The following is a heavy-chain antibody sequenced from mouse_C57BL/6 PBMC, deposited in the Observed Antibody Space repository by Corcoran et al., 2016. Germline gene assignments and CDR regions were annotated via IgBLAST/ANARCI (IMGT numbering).Heavy chain of an antibody. V-gene: IGHV9-3*01. J-gene: IGHJ1*03. CDR2: INTYSGVP. CDR1: GYTFTTYG. D-gene: IGHD1-1*01. CDR3: ARDGSSDFDV. Sequence: QIQLVQSGPELKKPGETVKISCKASGYTFTTYGMSWVNQAPGKGLKWMGWINTYSGVPTYADDFKGRFAFSLETSASTAYLQINNLKHEDTATYFCARDGSSDFDVWGTGTTVTVSS.